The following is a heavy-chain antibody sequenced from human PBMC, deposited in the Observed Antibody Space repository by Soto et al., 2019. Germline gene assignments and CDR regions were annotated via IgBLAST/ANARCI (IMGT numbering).Heavy chain of an antibody. V-gene: IGHV1-3*01. Sequence: ASVKVSCKASGYTFLHYAIHWVRQAPGQRPEWMGLINPASGNTQYSQKFQGRFTITRDPSASTAYMELSSLRSEDTAVYFCSRTGYSTGWYFYFDYWAQGSLVTVSS. D-gene: IGHD6-19*01. CDR2: INPASGNT. J-gene: IGHJ4*02. CDR1: GYTFLHYA. CDR3: SRTGYSTGWYFYFDY.